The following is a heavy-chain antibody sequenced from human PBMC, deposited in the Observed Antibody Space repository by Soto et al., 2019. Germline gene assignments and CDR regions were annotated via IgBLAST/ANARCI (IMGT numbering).Heavy chain of an antibody. Sequence: GGSLRLSCAASGFTFSSYAMSWVRQAPGKGLEWVSAISGSGGSTHYADSVKGRFTISRDNSKNTLYLQMNILRVEDTAVYYCAKNLWGITICGGMDVWGRGTTVTVSS. V-gene: IGHV3-23*01. D-gene: IGHD3-9*01. CDR1: GFTFSSYA. J-gene: IGHJ6*02. CDR3: AKNLWGITICGGMDV. CDR2: ISGSGGST.